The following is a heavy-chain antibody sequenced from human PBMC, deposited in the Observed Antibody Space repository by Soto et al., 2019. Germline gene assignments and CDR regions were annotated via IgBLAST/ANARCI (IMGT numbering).Heavy chain of an antibody. CDR2: IYYSGST. CDR3: ARGYSSSWYDY. V-gene: IGHV4-59*01. D-gene: IGHD6-13*01. J-gene: IGHJ4*02. CDR1: GGSISSYY. Sequence: SETLSLTCTVSGGSISSYYWSWIRQPPGKGLEWIGYIYYSGSTNYNPSLKSRVTISVDTSKNQFSLKLSSVTAADTAGDYCARGYSSSWYDYWGQGTLVTVSS.